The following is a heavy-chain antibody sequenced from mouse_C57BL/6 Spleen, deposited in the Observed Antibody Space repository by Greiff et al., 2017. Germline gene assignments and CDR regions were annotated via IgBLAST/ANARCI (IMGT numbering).Heavy chain of an antibody. CDR1: GFTFSDYG. V-gene: IGHV5-17*01. J-gene: IGHJ4*01. CDR2: ISSGSSTI. Sequence: EVKLMESGGGLVKPGGSLKLSCAASGFTFSDYGMHWVRQAPEKGLEWVAYISSGSSTIYYADTVKGRFTISRDNAKNTLFLQMTSLRSEDTAMYYCARALSHYAMDYWGQGTSVTVSS. CDR3: ARALSHYAMDY. D-gene: IGHD1-1*02.